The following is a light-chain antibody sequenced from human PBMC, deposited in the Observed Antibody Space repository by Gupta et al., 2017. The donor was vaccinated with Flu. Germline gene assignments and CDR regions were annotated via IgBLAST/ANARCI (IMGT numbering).Light chain of an antibody. Sequence: SALTQPASVSGSPGPSITISCTGTSSDVGGYNYVSWYQHHPDKAPKLMIYQIGKRPAGDSTRFSGSKSGNTSSLTISGLQEEDEADYYCSSDTISRNLIFGTGTKVTVL. CDR2: QIG. V-gene: IGLV2-14*01. J-gene: IGLJ1*01. CDR1: SSDVGGYNY. CDR3: SSDTISRNLI.